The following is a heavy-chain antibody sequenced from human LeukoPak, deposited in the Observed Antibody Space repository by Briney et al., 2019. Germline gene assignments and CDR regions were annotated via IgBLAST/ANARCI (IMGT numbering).Heavy chain of an antibody. CDR1: GYSFTSYW. Sequence: GESLKISCKGSGYSFTSYWIGWVRQMPGKGLEWMGIIYPGDSDTRYSPSFQGQVTISADKSISTAYLQWSSLKASDTAMYYCARYYGYCSGGSCYSTRLDYWGQGTLVTVSS. CDR3: ARYYGYCSGGSCYSTRLDY. V-gene: IGHV5-51*01. J-gene: IGHJ4*02. CDR2: IYPGDSDT. D-gene: IGHD2-15*01.